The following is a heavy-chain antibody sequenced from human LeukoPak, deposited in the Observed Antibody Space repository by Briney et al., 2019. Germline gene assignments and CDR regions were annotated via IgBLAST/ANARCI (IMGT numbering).Heavy chain of an antibody. D-gene: IGHD2-15*01. CDR3: ATVGPDCSGGSCSPPAGTLGLPDDAFDI. CDR2: FDPEDGET. V-gene: IGHV1-24*01. Sequence: GASVKVSCKVSGYTLTELSMHWVRQAPGKGLEWMGGFDPEDGETIYAQKFQGRVTMTEDTSTDTAYMELSSLRSEDTAVYYCATVGPDCSGGSCSPPAGTLGLPDDAFDIWGQGTMVTVSS. CDR1: GYTLTELS. J-gene: IGHJ3*02.